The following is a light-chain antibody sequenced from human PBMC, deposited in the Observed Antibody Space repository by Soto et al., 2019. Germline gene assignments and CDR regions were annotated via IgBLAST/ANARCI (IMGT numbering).Light chain of an antibody. V-gene: IGLV2-23*01. CDR2: GAS. CDR1: SSDVGPYSL. CDR3: CSYAGSSSLV. J-gene: IGLJ1*01. Sequence: VLTQPASVSWSPGQSITISRTGTSSDVGPYSLISWYQQQPGKAPKLVIYGASERPSGVSDRFSGPKSGNTACLPNSSLQPEDEADYYCCSYAGSSSLVFGTGTKVTVL.